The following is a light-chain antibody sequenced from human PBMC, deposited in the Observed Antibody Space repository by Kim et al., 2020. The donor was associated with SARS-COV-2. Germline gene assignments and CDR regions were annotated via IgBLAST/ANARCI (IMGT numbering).Light chain of an antibody. CDR3: QQYASSPRS. CDR2: GAS. J-gene: IGKJ1*01. CDR1: QSVRGGF. Sequence: PGERATLSCWASQSVRGGFLAWYQQKPGQAPRLLNHGASSRATGVPDRFTGSGSGTDFTLTISRLGPEDFAVYYCQQYASSPRSFGQGTKVDIK. V-gene: IGKV3-20*01.